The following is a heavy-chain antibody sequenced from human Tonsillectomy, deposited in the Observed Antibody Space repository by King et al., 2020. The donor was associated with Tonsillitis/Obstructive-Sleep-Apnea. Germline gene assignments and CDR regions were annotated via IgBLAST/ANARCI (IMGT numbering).Heavy chain of an antibody. J-gene: IGHJ6*03. CDR2: IYWDDDK. Sequence: ITLKESGPTLVKPTQTLTLTCTFSGFSLSTSGVGVGWIRQPPGKALEWLALIYWDDDKRYSPSLKSRLTITKDTSKNQVVLTMTNMDPVDTATYYCAHLYSSSPFLYYYYYMDVWGKGTTVTVSS. V-gene: IGHV2-5*02. CDR1: GFSLSTSGVG. CDR3: AHLYSSSPFLYYYYYMDV. D-gene: IGHD6-6*01.